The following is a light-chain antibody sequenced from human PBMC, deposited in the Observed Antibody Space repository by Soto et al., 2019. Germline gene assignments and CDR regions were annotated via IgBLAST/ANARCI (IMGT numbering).Light chain of an antibody. J-gene: IGKJ4*01. CDR2: GAS. V-gene: IGKV1D-12*01. CDR1: QGIDNW. Sequence: DIQMTQPTSSVSASVGDRVTITCRASQGIDNWLAWYQKKPGKAPKLLIYGASHLQFGVPSRFSGSRSGTDFTRTISSLQPEDFATYFCQQTNSLPLTFGGGTKVDIK. CDR3: QQTNSLPLT.